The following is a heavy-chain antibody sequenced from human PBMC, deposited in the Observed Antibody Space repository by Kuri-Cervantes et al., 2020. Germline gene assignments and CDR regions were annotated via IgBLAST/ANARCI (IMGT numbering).Heavy chain of an antibody. D-gene: IGHD3-9*01. V-gene: IGHV4-39*07. CDR3: ARGLVLRYFDWPRRGNYYYYYMDV. CDR1: GGSISSGDYY. CDR2: INHSGST. J-gene: IGHJ6*03. Sequence: SETLSLTCTVSGGSISSGDYYWSWIRQPPGKGLEWIGEINHSGSTNYNPSLKGRVTISVDTSKNQFSLKLSSVTAADTAVYYCARGLVLRYFDWPRRGNYYYYYMDVWGKGTTVTVS.